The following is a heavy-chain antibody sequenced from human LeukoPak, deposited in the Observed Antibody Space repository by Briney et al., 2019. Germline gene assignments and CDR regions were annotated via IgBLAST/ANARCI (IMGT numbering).Heavy chain of an antibody. CDR1: GFTFSSYE. CDR3: ARDGTGGVADAFDI. Sequence: GGSLRLSCAASGFTFSSYEMNWVRQAPGKGLEWVSYISISGNTIYYADSVKGRFTISRDNAKNSLYLQMNSLRAEDTALYYCARDGTGGVADAFDIWGQGTMVTVSS. J-gene: IGHJ3*02. D-gene: IGHD1-26*01. CDR2: ISISGNTI. V-gene: IGHV3-48*03.